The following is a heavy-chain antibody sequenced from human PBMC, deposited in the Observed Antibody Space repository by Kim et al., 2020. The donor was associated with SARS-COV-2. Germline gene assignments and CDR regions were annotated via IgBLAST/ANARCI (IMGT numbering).Heavy chain of an antibody. V-gene: IGHV3-72*01. CDR3: ARGRGPTDY. CDR2: TRNKANSYTT. J-gene: IGHJ4*02. CDR1: GFTFSDHY. Sequence: GGSLRLSCAASGFTFSDHYMDWVRQAPGKGLEWVGRTRNKANSYTTEYAASVKGRFTISRDDSKNSLYLQMNSLKTEDTAVYYCARGRGPTDYWGQGTLVTVSS. D-gene: IGHD3-16*01.